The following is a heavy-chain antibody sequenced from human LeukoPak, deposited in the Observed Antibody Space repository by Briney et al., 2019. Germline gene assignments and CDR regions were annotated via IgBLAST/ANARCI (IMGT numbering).Heavy chain of an antibody. CDR2: INHSGST. CDR1: GGSISSSSYY. Sequence: SETLSLTCTVSGGSISSSSYYWGWIRQPPGKGLEWIGEINHSGSTNYNPSLKSRVTISVDTSKNQFSLKLSSVTAADTAVYYCARGPTLWYCSSTSCHEVYYFDYWGQGTLVTVSS. J-gene: IGHJ4*02. V-gene: IGHV4-39*07. D-gene: IGHD2-2*01. CDR3: ARGPTLWYCSSTSCHEVYYFDY.